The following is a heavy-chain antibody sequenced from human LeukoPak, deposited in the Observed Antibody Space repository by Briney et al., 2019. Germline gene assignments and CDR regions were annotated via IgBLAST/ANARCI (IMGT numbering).Heavy chain of an antibody. CDR3: ARGSSCSSTSCPHPDYYYGMDV. CDR1: GYTFTSYG. Sequence: GASVKVSCKASGYTFTSYGISWVRQAPGQGLEWMGWISAYNGNTNYAQKFQGRVTMTTDTSTSTAYMELRSLRSDDTAVYYCARGSSCSSTSCPHPDYYYGMDVWGKGTTVTVSS. V-gene: IGHV1-18*04. D-gene: IGHD2-2*01. J-gene: IGHJ6*04. CDR2: ISAYNGNT.